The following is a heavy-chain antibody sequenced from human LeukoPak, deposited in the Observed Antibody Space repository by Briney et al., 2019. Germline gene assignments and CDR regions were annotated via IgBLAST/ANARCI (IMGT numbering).Heavy chain of an antibody. J-gene: IGHJ4*02. CDR1: GYIFTHYW. CDR3: ARQSRDGSKTRGYYFDY. CDR2: LYPADSDT. V-gene: IGHV5-51*01. D-gene: IGHD3-10*01. Sequence: GEYLKISCQVSGYIFTHYWIGWVRQLPGKGLESMGILYPADSDTTYSPSFQGQVTISADKSISTVYLQWSSLKASDTAMYYCARQSRDGSKTRGYYFDYWGQGTLVTVSS.